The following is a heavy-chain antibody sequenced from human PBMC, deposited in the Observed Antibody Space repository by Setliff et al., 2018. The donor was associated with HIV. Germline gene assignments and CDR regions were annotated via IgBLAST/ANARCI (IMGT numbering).Heavy chain of an antibody. CDR3: ARQPLYNDYDWRSYYFDY. Sequence: PSETLSLTCAVSGYSISSGCYWGWIRQPPGKGLGWIGSMYHTGSTYYSPSLNSRFTISVDTSKNQFSLKLRSVTAADTAVYYCARQPLYNDYDWRSYYFDYWGQGSLVTVSS. J-gene: IGHJ4*02. V-gene: IGHV4-38-2*01. D-gene: IGHD5-12*01. CDR2: MYHTGST. CDR1: GYSISSGCY.